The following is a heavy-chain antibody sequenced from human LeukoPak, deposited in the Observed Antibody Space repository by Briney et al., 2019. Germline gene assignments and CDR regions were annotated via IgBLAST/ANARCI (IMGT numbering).Heavy chain of an antibody. J-gene: IGHJ4*02. V-gene: IGHV4-61*09. CDR1: GGSIDTGSYY. CDR2: IYTNGRT. Sequence: SETLSLTCTVSGGSIDTGSYYWSWIRQPAGKGLEWIGHIYTNGRTNYNPSLKSRVTISVDTSKCQFSLNLSSVTAADTAVYYCARDHPRLGSGIPIIWGQGTLVTVSS. D-gene: IGHD2-15*01. CDR3: ARDHPRLGSGIPII.